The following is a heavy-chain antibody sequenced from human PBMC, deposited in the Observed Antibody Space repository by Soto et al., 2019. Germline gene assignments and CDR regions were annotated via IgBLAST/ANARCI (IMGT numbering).Heavy chain of an antibody. D-gene: IGHD5-12*01. V-gene: IGHV3-30-3*01. CDR3: AREPVDIVATIKPYYYGMDV. J-gene: IGHJ6*02. CDR1: GFTFSSYA. Sequence: SLRLSCAASGFTFSSYAMHWVRQAPGKGLEWVAVISYDGSNKYYADSVKGRFTISRDNSKNTLYLQMNSLRAEDTAVYYCAREPVDIVATIKPYYYGMDVWGQGTTVTVSS. CDR2: ISYDGSNK.